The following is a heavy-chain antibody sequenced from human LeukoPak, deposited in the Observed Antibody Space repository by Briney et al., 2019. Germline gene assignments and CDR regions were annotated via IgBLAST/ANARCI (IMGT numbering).Heavy chain of an antibody. Sequence: ASVKVSCKASGYTFTDYYMHWVRQAPGQGLGWMGWINPNSGGTNYAQKFQGRVTMTSNNSISTAYMELSSLRSEDTAVYYCARVPRELAGKWGQGTLVTVSS. J-gene: IGHJ4*02. CDR1: GYTFTDYY. V-gene: IGHV1-2*02. CDR2: INPNSGGT. CDR3: ARVPRELAGK. D-gene: IGHD1-26*01.